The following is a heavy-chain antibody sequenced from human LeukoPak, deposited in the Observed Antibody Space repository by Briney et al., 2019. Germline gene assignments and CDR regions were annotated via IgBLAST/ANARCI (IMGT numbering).Heavy chain of an antibody. D-gene: IGHD3-10*01. CDR2: INPNSGGT. J-gene: IGHJ4*02. CDR3: ARELWFGELFGY. V-gene: IGHV1-2*02. CDR1: GGTFSSYD. Sequence: ASVKVSCKASGGTFSSYDINWVRQAPGQGLEWMGWINPNSGGTNYAQKFQGRVTMTRDTSISTAYMELSRLRSDDTAVYYCARELWFGELFGYWGQGTLVTVSS.